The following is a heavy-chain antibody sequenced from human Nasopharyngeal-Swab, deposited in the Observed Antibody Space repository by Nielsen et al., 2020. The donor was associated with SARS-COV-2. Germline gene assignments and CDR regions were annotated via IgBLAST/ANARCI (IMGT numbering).Heavy chain of an antibody. CDR2: ISSSSSYI. J-gene: IGHJ6*02. CDR3: ARDGLDYDFWSAYFMDV. CDR1: GFTFNNNN. D-gene: IGHD3-3*01. V-gene: IGHV3-21*01. Sequence: GGSLRLSCAASGFTFNNNNFNWVRQAPGKGLEGVSSISSSSSYIYYADSVKGRFTISRDNAKNSLYLQMNSLRAEDTAVYYCARDGLDYDFWSAYFMDVWGQGTTVTVSS.